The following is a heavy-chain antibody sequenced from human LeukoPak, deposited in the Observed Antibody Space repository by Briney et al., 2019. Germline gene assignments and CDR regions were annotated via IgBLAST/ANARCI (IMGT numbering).Heavy chain of an antibody. CDR3: ARDGLFPDY. CDR1: GFTFSTYS. Sequence: PGGSRRLSCAASGFTFSTYSMNWVRQAPGKGLEWVSYISSSSDTIYYADSVKGRFTISRDNAKNSLYLHMNSLRAEDTAVYYCARDGLFPDYWGQGTLVTVSS. J-gene: IGHJ4*02. V-gene: IGHV3-48*04. CDR2: ISSSSDTI.